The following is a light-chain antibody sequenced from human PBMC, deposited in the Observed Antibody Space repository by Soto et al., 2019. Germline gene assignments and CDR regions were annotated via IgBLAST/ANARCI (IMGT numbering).Light chain of an antibody. CDR1: QSVSSSY. CDR3: QQYGSSPYT. V-gene: IGKV3-20*01. CDR2: GAS. Sequence: VVWTQSPGTQSLSPGERATLSCRASQSVSSSYLAWYQQKPGQAPRLLIYGASSRATGIPDRFSGSGSGTDFTLTIRRLEPEDFAVYYCQQYGSSPYTFGQGTKVDIK. J-gene: IGKJ2*01.